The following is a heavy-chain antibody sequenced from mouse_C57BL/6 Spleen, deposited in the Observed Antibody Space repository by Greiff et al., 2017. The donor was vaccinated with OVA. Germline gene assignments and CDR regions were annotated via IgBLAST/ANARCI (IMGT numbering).Heavy chain of an antibody. CDR3: ARSSCGSIPSFAY. Sequence: QVQLQQPGAELVMPGASVKLSCKASGYTFTSYWMHWVKQRPGQGLEWIGEIDPSDSYPNYNQKFKGKSTLTVAKSSSTAYMQLSSLTSEDSAVYDGARSSCGSIPSFAYWGQGTLVTVSA. CDR1: GYTFTSYW. V-gene: IGHV1-69*01. D-gene: IGHD1-1*01. J-gene: IGHJ3*01. CDR2: IDPSDSYP.